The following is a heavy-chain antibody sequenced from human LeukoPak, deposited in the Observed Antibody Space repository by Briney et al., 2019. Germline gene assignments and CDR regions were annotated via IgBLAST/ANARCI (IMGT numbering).Heavy chain of an antibody. CDR1: GGSISSGGYY. J-gene: IGHJ5*02. Sequence: SETLSLTCTVSGGSISSGGYYWRWIRQHPGKGLEWFGYFNYSGSTYYNPSLKSRVTISVDTSKNQFSLKLSSVTAAGTAVYYCARSAPLRMHPVIYSSSSNWFDPWGQGTLVTVSS. CDR2: FNYSGST. V-gene: IGHV4-31*03. D-gene: IGHD6-13*01. CDR3: ARSAPLRMHPVIYSSSSNWFDP.